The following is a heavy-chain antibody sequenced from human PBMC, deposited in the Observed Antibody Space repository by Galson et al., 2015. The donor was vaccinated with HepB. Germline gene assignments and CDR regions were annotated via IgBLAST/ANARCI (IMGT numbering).Heavy chain of an antibody. J-gene: IGHJ6*02. CDR3: ARNGYDGSGSSKPAHYYYYGMDV. Sequence: SLRLSCAASGFTFSSYGMHWVRQAPGKGLEWVAVIWYDGSNKYYADSVKGRFTISRDNSKNTLYLQMNSLRAEDTAVYYCARNGYDGSGSSKPAHYYYYGMDVWGQGTTVTVSS. V-gene: IGHV3-33*01. D-gene: IGHD3-10*01. CDR1: GFTFSSYG. CDR2: IWYDGSNK.